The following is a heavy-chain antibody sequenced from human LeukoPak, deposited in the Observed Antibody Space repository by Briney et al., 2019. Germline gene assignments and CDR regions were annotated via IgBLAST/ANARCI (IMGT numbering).Heavy chain of an antibody. J-gene: IGHJ4*02. D-gene: IGHD1-26*01. V-gene: IGHV1-46*01. CDR1: GYTFTSYY. CDR2: INPSGGST. CDR3: ARGSIVASYVLLYYFDY. Sequence: ASVKVSCKASGYTFTSYYMHWVRQAPGQGLEWMGIINPSGGSTSYAQKFQGRVTMTRDTSTSTVYMELSSLRSEDTAVYYCARGSIVASYVLLYYFDYWGQGTLVTASS.